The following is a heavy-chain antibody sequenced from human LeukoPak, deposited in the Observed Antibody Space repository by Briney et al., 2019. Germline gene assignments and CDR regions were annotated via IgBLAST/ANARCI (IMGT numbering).Heavy chain of an antibody. D-gene: IGHD3-22*01. V-gene: IGHV3-21*01. Sequence: GGSLRLSCAASGFTFSSYSMNWVRQAPGKGLEWVSSISSSSSYIYYADSVKGRFTISRDNAKNSLYLQTNSPRAEDTAVYYCARGPYYYDSSDPRYFDLWGRGTLVTVSS. J-gene: IGHJ2*01. CDR2: ISSSSSYI. CDR1: GFTFSSYS. CDR3: ARGPYYYDSSDPRYFDL.